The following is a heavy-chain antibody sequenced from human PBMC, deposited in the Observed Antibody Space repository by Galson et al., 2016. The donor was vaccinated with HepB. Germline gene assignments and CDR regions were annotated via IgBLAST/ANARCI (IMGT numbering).Heavy chain of an antibody. Sequence: SLRLSCAASGFTFSDYYMSWIRQAPGKGLEWVSYISVTSTYTNYADSVKGRFTVSRDNAKNSLYLQMNTLRAEDTAIYYCARDRGSYCGGACSDYYFDYWGQGTLVTVSS. J-gene: IGHJ4*02. CDR2: ISVTSTYT. CDR1: GFTFSDYY. V-gene: IGHV3-11*06. D-gene: IGHD2-21*02. CDR3: ARDRGSYCGGACSDYYFDY.